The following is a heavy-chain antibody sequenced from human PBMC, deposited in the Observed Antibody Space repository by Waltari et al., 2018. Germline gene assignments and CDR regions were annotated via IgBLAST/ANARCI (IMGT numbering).Heavy chain of an antibody. J-gene: IGHJ3*02. CDR3: ARGHRAVAVSGAFDI. V-gene: IGHV4-34*01. CDR2: INHSGST. D-gene: IGHD6-19*01. Sequence: ETLSLTCAVYGGSFSGYYWSWIRQPPGKGLEWIGEINHSGSTNYNPSLKSRVTISVDTSKNQFSLKLSSVTAADTAVYYCARGHRAVAVSGAFDIWGQGTMVIVSS. CDR1: GGSFSGYY.